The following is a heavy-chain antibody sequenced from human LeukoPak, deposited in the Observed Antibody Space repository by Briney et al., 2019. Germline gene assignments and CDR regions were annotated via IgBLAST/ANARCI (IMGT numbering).Heavy chain of an antibody. V-gene: IGHV3-15*01. CDR1: GFTFSNAW. D-gene: IGHD1-26*01. Sequence: GGSLRLSCAASGFTFSNAWMSWVRHAPGKGLEWVGRIKSKTDGGTTDYAAPVKGRFTISRDDSKNTLYLQMNSLKTEDTAVYYCTTDRRWELLNFDYWGQGTLVTVSS. CDR3: TTDRRWELLNFDY. CDR2: IKSKTDGGTT. J-gene: IGHJ4*02.